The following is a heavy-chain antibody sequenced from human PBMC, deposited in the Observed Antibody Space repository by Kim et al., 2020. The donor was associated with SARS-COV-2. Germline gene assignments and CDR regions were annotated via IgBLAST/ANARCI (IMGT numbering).Heavy chain of an antibody. D-gene: IGHD4-17*01. CDR2: INADGSPT. CDR3: TGTYGGAH. CDR1: GFTVSSDW. J-gene: IGHJ4*02. Sequence: GGSLRLSCTASGFTVSSDWMNWVRQAPGKGLVWIARINADGSPTTHAGSVKGRFTISRDNAKNTLYLQMNSLRAEDTGVYYCTGTYGGAHWGQGTLVTVSS. V-gene: IGHV3-74*01.